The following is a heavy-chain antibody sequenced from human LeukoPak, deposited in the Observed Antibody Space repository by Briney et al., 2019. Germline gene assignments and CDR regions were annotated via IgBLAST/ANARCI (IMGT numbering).Heavy chain of an antibody. CDR1: GGTFSSYA. CDR2: IIPIFGTA. Sequence: SVKVSCKASGGTFSSYAISWVRQAPGQGLEWMGGIIPIFGTANYAQKFQGRVTITADESTSTAYMELSSLRSEDTAVYYCARDGYCSSTSCYFRPYYYYGMDVWGQGTTVTVSS. CDR3: ARDGYCSSTSCYFRPYYYYGMDV. V-gene: IGHV1-69*01. J-gene: IGHJ6*02. D-gene: IGHD2-2*01.